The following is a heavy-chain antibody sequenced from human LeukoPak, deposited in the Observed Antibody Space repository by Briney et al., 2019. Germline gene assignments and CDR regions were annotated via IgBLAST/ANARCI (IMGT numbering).Heavy chain of an antibody. CDR3: ARHRYSSSSYFDY. D-gene: IGHD6-6*01. Sequence: PSETLSLTCAVYGGSFSGYYWSWIRQPPGKGLEWIGYIYYSGSTNYNPSLKSRVTISVDTSKNQFSLKLSSVTAADTAVYYCARHRYSSSSYFDYWGQGTLVTVSS. V-gene: IGHV4-59*08. J-gene: IGHJ4*02. CDR1: GGSFSGYY. CDR2: IYYSGST.